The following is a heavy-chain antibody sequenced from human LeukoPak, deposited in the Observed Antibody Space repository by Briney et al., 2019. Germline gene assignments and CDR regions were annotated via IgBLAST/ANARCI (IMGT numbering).Heavy chain of an antibody. D-gene: IGHD3-10*01. V-gene: IGHV1-18*04. Sequence: ASVKVSCKTSGYTFTTYGISWVRQAPGQGLEWMGWISGSNGNTKYAQKVQGRVTMTTDTSTTTAYMEVRSLRSDDTAVYYCARDRDHMVQGVTALFDYWGQVTLVTVSS. J-gene: IGHJ4*02. CDR3: ARDRDHMVQGVTALFDY. CDR1: GYTFTTYG. CDR2: ISGSNGNT.